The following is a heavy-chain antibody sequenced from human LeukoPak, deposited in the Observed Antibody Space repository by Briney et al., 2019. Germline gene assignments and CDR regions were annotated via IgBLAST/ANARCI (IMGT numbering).Heavy chain of an antibody. CDR3: ARQKNDDILTGYFY. D-gene: IGHD3-9*01. CDR2: IYYSGST. Sequence: SETLSLTCTVSGGSISSYYWSWIRQPPGKGLEWIGYIYYSGSTNYNPSLKSRVTISVDTSKNQFSLKLSSVTAADTAVYYCARQKNDDILTGYFYWGQGTLVTVSS. V-gene: IGHV4-59*08. J-gene: IGHJ4*02. CDR1: GGSISSYY.